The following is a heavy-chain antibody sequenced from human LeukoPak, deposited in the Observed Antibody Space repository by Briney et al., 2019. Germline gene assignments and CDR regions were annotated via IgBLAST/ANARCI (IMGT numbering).Heavy chain of an antibody. CDR2: ISTSGGRT. Sequence: PRGSLRLSCAASGFTFSGYAMHWVRQAPGKGREYVSSISTSGGRTYYAHSVKGRFTISRDNSKNTLYLQMGSLRAEDMALYYCARDLQGPAARQSYYYGMDVWGQGTTVTVSS. V-gene: IGHV3-64*01. CDR1: GFTFSGYA. D-gene: IGHD2-2*01. J-gene: IGHJ6*02. CDR3: ARDLQGPAARQSYYYGMDV.